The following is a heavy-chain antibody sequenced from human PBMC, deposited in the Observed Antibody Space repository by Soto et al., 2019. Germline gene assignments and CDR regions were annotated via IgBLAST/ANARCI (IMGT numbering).Heavy chain of an antibody. Sequence: QVQLQESGPGLVKPSETLSFTCNVSGGSISSGGYYWSWIRQLPGKGLEWIGYIYHMGGTYYNPALKRRITISVDTSKNQFSLKMTSVTAADTAVYFCARAPGRMMNALRYYYGLDVWGQGTTVTVSS. D-gene: IGHD2-8*01. J-gene: IGHJ6*02. CDR3: ARAPGRMMNALRYYYGLDV. CDR1: GGSISSGGYY. CDR2: IYHMGGT. V-gene: IGHV4-31*02.